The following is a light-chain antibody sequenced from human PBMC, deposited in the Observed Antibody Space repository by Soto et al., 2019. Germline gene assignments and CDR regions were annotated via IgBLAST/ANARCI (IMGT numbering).Light chain of an antibody. CDR2: EVN. Sequence: QSALTQPASVSGSPGQSITISCSGSSSDIGASSYVSWFQQHPGKVPKVIISEVNNRPSGVSYRFSGSKSGNTASLTISGLQPEDEADYYCASYTSMSTLFGGGTKLTVL. V-gene: IGLV2-14*01. CDR1: SSDIGASSY. J-gene: IGLJ2*01. CDR3: ASYTSMSTL.